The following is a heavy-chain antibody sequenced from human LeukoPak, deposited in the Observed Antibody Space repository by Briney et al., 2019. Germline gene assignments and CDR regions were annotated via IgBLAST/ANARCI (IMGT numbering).Heavy chain of an antibody. V-gene: IGHV1-69*04. Sequence: GAAVKVSCKACGGTLSSHAISWVGQAPGQGIEWMGRVILTLGIANYAHTFQSRVTITAEKSTSTAYMELSSLRSEDTAVYYCARERWFGELPMYHHHGMDVWGQGTTVTVSS. CDR3: ARERWFGELPMYHHHGMDV. CDR2: VILTLGIA. J-gene: IGHJ6*02. D-gene: IGHD3-10*01. CDR1: GGTLSSHA.